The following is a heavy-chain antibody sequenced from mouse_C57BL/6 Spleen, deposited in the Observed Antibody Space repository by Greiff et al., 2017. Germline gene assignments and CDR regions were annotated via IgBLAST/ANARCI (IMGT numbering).Heavy chain of an antibody. CDR3: ARGWVYFDY. V-gene: IGHV5-16*01. CDR2: INYDGSST. J-gene: IGHJ2*01. D-gene: IGHD4-1*01. CDR1: GFTFSDYY. Sequence: DVMLVESEGGLVQPGSSMKLSCTASGFTFSDYYMAWVRQVSEKGLEWVANINYDGSSTYYLASFKSRFIISRDNAKNILYLQMSSLKSEDTATYYCARGWVYFDYWGQGTTLTVSS.